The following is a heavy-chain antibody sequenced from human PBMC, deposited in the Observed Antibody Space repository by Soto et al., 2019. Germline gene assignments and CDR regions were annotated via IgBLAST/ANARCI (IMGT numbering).Heavy chain of an antibody. CDR1: GCTFSNYG. D-gene: IGHD3-10*01. V-gene: IGHV3-23*01. CDR3: AKRGEKTGRNFQC. Sequence: PVGSLRLSCAASGCTFSNYGMSCVRHAPGKGLEWVSTFGSSGNTYYADSVKGRFTISRDNSRNTLYLQMSSLRAEDTAIYYCAKRGEKTGRNFQCWGQATLVNVS. CDR2: FGSSGNT. J-gene: IGHJ4*02.